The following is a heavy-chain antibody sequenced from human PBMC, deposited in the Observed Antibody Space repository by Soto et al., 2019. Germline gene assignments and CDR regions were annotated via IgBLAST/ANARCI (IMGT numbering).Heavy chain of an antibody. D-gene: IGHD2-2*01. CDR3: ASRKDIVVVPAPRNPHYYYMDV. CDR1: GGTFSSYT. Sequence: QVQLVQSGAEVKKPGSSVKVSCKASGGTFSSYTISWVRQAPGQGLEWMGRIIPILGIANYAQKFQGRVTITADKSTSAAYMELSSLRSEDTAVYYCASRKDIVVVPAPRNPHYYYMDVWGKGTTVTVSS. CDR2: IIPILGIA. J-gene: IGHJ6*03. V-gene: IGHV1-69*02.